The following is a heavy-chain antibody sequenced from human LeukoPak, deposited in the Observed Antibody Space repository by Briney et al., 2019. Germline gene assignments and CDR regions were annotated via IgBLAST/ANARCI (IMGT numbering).Heavy chain of an antibody. CDR2: FDPEDGET. V-gene: IGHV1-24*01. CDR3: ATDGNWNDQY. Sequence: ASVRVSCKVSGYALTELSMHWVRQAPGKGLEWMGGFDPEDGETIYAQKFQGRVTMTEDTSTDTAYMELSSLRSEDTAVYYCATDGNWNDQYWGQGTLVTVSS. D-gene: IGHD1-20*01. J-gene: IGHJ4*02. CDR1: GYALTELS.